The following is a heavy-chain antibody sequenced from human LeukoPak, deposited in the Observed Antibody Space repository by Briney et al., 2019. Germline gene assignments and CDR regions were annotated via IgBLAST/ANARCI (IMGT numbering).Heavy chain of an antibody. D-gene: IGHD3-9*01. V-gene: IGHV1-2*02. CDR2: INPNSGGT. Sequence: GASVKVSCKASGNTFAGYYVHWVRQAPGQGLEWMGWINPNSGGTNYAQKFQGRVTMTRDTSISTAYMELSRLRSDDTAVYYCARDLGGLRYFDWLFWAYYFDYWGQGTLVTVSS. CDR1: GNTFAGYY. J-gene: IGHJ4*02. CDR3: ARDLGGLRYFDWLFWAYYFDY.